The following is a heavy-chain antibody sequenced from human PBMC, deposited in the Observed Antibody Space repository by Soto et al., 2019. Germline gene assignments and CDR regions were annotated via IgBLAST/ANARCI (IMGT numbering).Heavy chain of an antibody. J-gene: IGHJ6*02. D-gene: IGHD3-3*01. Sequence: DVQLVESGGGLVQPGRSLRLSCAASGFTFDDYAMHWVRQAPGKGLEWVSGISWKSGSIGYADSVKGRFTISRDNAKNSLYLQMNSLRAEDTALYYCAKDIRAYYYYGMDVWGQGTTVTVSS. CDR3: AKDIRAYYYYGMDV. CDR2: ISWKSGSI. V-gene: IGHV3-9*01. CDR1: GFTFDDYA.